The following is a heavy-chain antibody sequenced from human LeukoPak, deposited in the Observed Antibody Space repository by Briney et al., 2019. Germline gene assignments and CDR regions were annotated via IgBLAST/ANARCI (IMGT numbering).Heavy chain of an antibody. Sequence: SETLSLTCTVSGGSISSSSYYWGWIRQPPGKGLERIGSIYYSGSTYYNPSHKSRVTISVDTSKNQFSLKLSSVAAADTAVYYCASHSSGWYGVAPDNWFDPWGQGTLVTVSS. CDR3: ASHSSGWYGVAPDNWFDP. J-gene: IGHJ5*02. CDR1: GGSISSSSYY. D-gene: IGHD6-19*01. CDR2: IYYSGST. V-gene: IGHV4-39*01.